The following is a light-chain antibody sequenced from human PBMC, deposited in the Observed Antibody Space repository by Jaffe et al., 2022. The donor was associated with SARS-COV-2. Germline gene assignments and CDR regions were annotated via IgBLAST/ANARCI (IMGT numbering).Light chain of an antibody. CDR3: QSYRPSPTWT. CDR1: QSVGSDS. CDR2: AIS. Sequence: EIMLTQSPGTLSLSPGERAALFCRTSQSVGSDSLAWYQQKPGQAPRLLIYAISTRATGIPDRFSGSGSGTDFTLTISRLEPEDFAVYYCQSYRPSPTWTFGQGTKVELK. J-gene: IGKJ1*01. V-gene: IGKV3-20*01.